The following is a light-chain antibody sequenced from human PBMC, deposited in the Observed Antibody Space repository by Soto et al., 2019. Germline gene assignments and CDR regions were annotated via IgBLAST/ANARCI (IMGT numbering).Light chain of an antibody. CDR3: SSYTALSNSLV. J-gene: IGLJ7*01. Sequence: QSALTQPPSASGSPGQSVTISCTGTTNDVGGFNYVSWYRQYPGKAPKLILYEVSQRPSGVPDRFSGSKSGNTASLTVSGLQAEDEADYSCSSYTALSNSLVFGAGTQLTVL. CDR1: TNDVGGFNY. V-gene: IGLV2-8*01. CDR2: EVS.